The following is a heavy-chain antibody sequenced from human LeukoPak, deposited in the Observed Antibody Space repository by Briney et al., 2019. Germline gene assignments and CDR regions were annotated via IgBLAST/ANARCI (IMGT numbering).Heavy chain of an antibody. CDR3: ARGAWPTAMIGDYYFMDV. J-gene: IGHJ6*03. Sequence: ASVRVSPTRSLLTVTTCPIGWISHAPGKGLEGRGGIIAIFRSPKEAQNFQGRVTTTTEEAKNTDYMERRNMRSEDTAVYYCARGAWPTAMIGDYYFMDVWGKGTPVTVSS. D-gene: IGHD5-18*01. V-gene: IGHV1-69*05. CDR2: IIAIFRSP. CDR1: LLTVTTCP.